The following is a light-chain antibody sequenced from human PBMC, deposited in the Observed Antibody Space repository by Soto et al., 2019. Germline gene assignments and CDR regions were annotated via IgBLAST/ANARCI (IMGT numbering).Light chain of an antibody. CDR1: QSVFNNN. Sequence: EIVLTQSPGTLSLSPGERATLSCRASQSVFNNNLAWYQQKPGQAPRLLMFGASSRATGIPDRFSRSVSGTDFTLTISRLEPEDYAIYHCQQYGGSPRTFGQGTKLEIK. CDR2: GAS. J-gene: IGKJ2*01. CDR3: QQYGGSPRT. V-gene: IGKV3-20*01.